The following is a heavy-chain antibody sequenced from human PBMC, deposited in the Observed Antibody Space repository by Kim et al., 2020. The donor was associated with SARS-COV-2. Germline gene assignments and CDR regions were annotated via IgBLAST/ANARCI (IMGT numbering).Heavy chain of an antibody. CDR2: IIPIFGTA. CDR1: GGTFSSYA. CDR3: ARAPRTGFYYYYYGMDV. J-gene: IGHJ6*02. D-gene: IGHD3-10*01. Sequence: SVKVSCKASGGTFSSYAISWVRQAPGQGLEWMGGIIPIFGTANYAQKFQGRVTITADESTSTAYMELSSLRSEDTAVYYCARAPRTGFYYYYYGMDVWGQGTTVTVSS. V-gene: IGHV1-69*13.